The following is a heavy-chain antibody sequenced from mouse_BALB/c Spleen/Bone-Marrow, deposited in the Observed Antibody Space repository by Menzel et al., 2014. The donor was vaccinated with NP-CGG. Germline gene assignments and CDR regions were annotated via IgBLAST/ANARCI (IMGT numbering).Heavy chain of an antibody. CDR1: GYTFTSYW. Sequence: VQLQQSGAELVKPGASVKLSCKASGYTFTSYWMHWVKQRPGQGLEWIGVIDPSDSYTNYSQKFKGKVTLTVDKSSSTAYMQLSSLTSEDSAVYYCARSRGYYDYWYFDVWGAGTTVTVSS. J-gene: IGHJ1*01. V-gene: IGHV1-69*02. CDR3: ARSRGYYDYWYFDV. CDR2: IDPSDSYT. D-gene: IGHD2-4*01.